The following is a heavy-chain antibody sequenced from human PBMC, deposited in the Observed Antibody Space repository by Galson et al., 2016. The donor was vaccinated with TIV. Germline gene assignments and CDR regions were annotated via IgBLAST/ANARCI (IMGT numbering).Heavy chain of an antibody. V-gene: IGHV4-38-2*01. CDR1: GYSISSGYY. D-gene: IGHD3-22*01. CDR3: VRIGMLRESCSCYACPGIFDT. J-gene: IGHJ5*02. Sequence: SETLSLTCAVSGYSISSGYYWGWVRQPPGKGLEWLGNICHTETTYYNPSLESRVSISVDTSKNQFSLRLSSVTAADTAVCYRVRIGMLRESCSCYACPGIFDTWGQGILVTVSS. CDR2: ICHTETT.